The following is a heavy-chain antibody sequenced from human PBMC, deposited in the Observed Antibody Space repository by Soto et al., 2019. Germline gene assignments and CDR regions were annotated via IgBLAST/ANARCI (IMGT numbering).Heavy chain of an antibody. CDR3: TTSGRRWPDAFDI. CDR1: GGSFNSYF. J-gene: IGHJ3*02. Sequence: QVQLQPWGAGLLKTSETLSLTGAVYGGSFNSYFWHWVRHPPGKGLEWIGEVTPTVGSNYSPHPKGRLDIHKDTSKNQFSLKVTSVTAADTAVYYCTTSGRRWPDAFDIWAQGAMVTVSP. D-gene: IGHD2-15*01. CDR2: VTPTVGS. V-gene: IGHV4-34*01.